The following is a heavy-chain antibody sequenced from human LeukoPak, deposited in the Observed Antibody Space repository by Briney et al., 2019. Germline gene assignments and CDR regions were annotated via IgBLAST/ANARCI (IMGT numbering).Heavy chain of an antibody. J-gene: IGHJ4*02. V-gene: IGHV4-31*02. CDR1: GXY. CDR2: IYYSGST. D-gene: IGHD3-22*01. CDR3: ARGRDSSGYYADY. Sequence: GXYWSWLRQHPGKGLEWIGYIYYSGSTYYNPSLKSRVTISVDTSKNQFSLKLSSVTAADTAVYYCARGRDSSGYYADYWGQGTLVTVSS.